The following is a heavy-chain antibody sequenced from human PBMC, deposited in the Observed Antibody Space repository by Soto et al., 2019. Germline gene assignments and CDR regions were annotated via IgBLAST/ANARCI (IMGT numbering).Heavy chain of an antibody. CDR1: GYTFTSYA. CDR3: AREEAAPTGSDY. Sequence: GASVRVSCKASGYTFTSYAMHWVRQAPGQRLEWMGWINAGNGNTKYSQKFQGRVTITRDTSASTAYMELSSLRSEDTAVYYCAREEAAPTGSDYSGPGTLVTVSS. D-gene: IGHD6-6*01. J-gene: IGHJ4*02. CDR2: INAGNGNT. V-gene: IGHV1-3*01.